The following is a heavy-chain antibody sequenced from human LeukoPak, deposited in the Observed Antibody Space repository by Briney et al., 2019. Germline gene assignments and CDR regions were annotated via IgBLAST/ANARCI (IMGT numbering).Heavy chain of an antibody. CDR3: ARARVAAAISWFDP. J-gene: IGHJ5*02. CDR2: ISYDGSNK. Sequence: QPGRSLRLSCAASGFTFSSYAMHWVRQAPGRGLEWVAVISYDGSNKYYADSVKGRFTISRDNSKNTLYLQMNSLRAEDTAVYYCARARVAAAISWFDPWGQGTLVTVSS. D-gene: IGHD2-15*01. V-gene: IGHV3-30-3*01. CDR1: GFTFSSYA.